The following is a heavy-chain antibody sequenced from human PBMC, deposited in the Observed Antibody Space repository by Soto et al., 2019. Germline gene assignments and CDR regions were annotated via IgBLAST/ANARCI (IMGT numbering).Heavy chain of an antibody. CDR2: ISGSGGST. CDR3: ARLGSGSYYDY. D-gene: IGHD1-26*01. V-gene: IGHV3-23*01. Sequence: EVQLLESGGGLVQPGGSLRLSCVASGFTFSSYAMRWVRQAPVKGLEWVSAISGSGGSTYYADSVKGRLTISRDNSKNTLYLQMNSLRAEDTAVYYCARLGSGSYYDYWGQGTLVTVSS. J-gene: IGHJ4*02. CDR1: GFTFSSYA.